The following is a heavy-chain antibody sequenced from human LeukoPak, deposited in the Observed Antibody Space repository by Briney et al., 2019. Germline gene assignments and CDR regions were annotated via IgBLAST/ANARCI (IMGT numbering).Heavy chain of an antibody. CDR2: IYYSGST. V-gene: IGHV4-59*01. CDR1: GGSISSYY. CDR3: ASRGGYDSSGYYAFDI. J-gene: IGHJ3*02. D-gene: IGHD3-22*01. Sequence: PSETLSLTCTVSGGSISSYYWSWIRQPPGKGLEWIGYIYYSGSTNYNPSLKSRVTMSVDTSKNQFSLKLSSVTAADTAVYYCASRGGYDSSGYYAFDIWGQGTMVTVSS.